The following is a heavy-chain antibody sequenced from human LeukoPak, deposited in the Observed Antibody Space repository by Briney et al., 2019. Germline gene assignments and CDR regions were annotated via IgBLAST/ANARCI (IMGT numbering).Heavy chain of an antibody. D-gene: IGHD6-13*01. V-gene: IGHV3-53*01. Sequence: GGSLRLSCAASGFTVSSNYMSWVRQAPGKGLEWVSVIYSGGSTYYADSVKGRFTVSRDNSKNTLYLQMNSLRAEDTAVYYCARCGQQLEWFDPWSQGTLVTVSS. CDR3: ARCGQQLEWFDP. CDR2: IYSGGST. CDR1: GFTVSSNY. J-gene: IGHJ5*02.